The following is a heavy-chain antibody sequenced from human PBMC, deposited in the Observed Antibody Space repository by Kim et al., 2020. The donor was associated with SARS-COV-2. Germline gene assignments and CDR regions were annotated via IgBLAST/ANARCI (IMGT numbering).Heavy chain of an antibody. CDR1: GGSFIGYY. CDR2: INHSGST. D-gene: IGHD2-15*01. J-gene: IGHJ4*02. V-gene: IGHV4-34*01. CDR3: AEATYGGSAIFDY. Sequence: SETLSLTCAVYGGSFIGYYWSWIRQPPGKGLEWIGEINHSGSTNYNPSLKSRVTISVDTSKNQFSLKLSSVTTADTAVYYCAEATYGGSAIFDYWGQGTLVTVSS.